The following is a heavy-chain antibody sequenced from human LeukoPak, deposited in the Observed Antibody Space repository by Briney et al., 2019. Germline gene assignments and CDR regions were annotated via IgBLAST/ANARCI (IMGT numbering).Heavy chain of an antibody. CDR1: GYTFTGYY. D-gene: IGHD3-9*01. V-gene: IGHV1-2*02. CDR3: ARNRERSYYDILTGYYPDWFDP. J-gene: IGHJ5*02. Sequence: ASVKVSCKASGYTFTGYYMHWVRQAPGQGLEWMGWINPNSGGTNYAQKFQGRVTMTRDTSISTAYMELSRLRSDDTAVYYCARNRERSYYDILTGYYPDWFDPWGQGTLVTVSS. CDR2: INPNSGGT.